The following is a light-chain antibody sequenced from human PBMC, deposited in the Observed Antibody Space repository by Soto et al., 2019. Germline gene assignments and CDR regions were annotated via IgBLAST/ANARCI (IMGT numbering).Light chain of an antibody. Sequence: DIQLTQSPSFLSASVGDRVTITCRASQGISSYLAWYQQKPGKAPKLLIYAASTLQSGVPSRFSGSGSGTEFTLTIRRLQPEDFATYYCQQLNSYRFTFGPGTKVDIK. CDR1: QGISSY. J-gene: IGKJ3*01. V-gene: IGKV1-9*01. CDR2: AAS. CDR3: QQLNSYRFT.